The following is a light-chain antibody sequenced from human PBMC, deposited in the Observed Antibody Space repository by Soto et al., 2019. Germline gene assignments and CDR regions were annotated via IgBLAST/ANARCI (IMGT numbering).Light chain of an antibody. CDR1: SSNIGSNS. CDR3: ATWDSNLSAAL. V-gene: IGLV1-51*01. Sequence: QSVLTQPPSMSAAPGQKVSMPCSGSSSNIGSNSVSWYQQVPGTAPKLLIYDDTKRPSEIPDRFSGSKSGTSVTLDITGLQTGDEADYYCATWDSNLSAALFGGGTQLTVL. J-gene: IGLJ7*01. CDR2: DDT.